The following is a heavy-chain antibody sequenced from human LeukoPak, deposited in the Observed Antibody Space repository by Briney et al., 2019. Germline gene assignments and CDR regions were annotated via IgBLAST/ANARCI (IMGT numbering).Heavy chain of an antibody. V-gene: IGHV3-53*01. CDR3: ARELAPYGVFDC. J-gene: IGHJ4*02. Sequence: GGSLRLSCAASGFTVSSNYMSWVRQAPGKGLEWVSVIYSGGTTYYADSVKGRVTISRDNSRNTLYLQMNSLRGEDTAVYYCARELAPYGVFDCWGQGTLVTVSS. CDR2: IYSGGTT. CDR1: GFTVSSNY. D-gene: IGHD1-1*01.